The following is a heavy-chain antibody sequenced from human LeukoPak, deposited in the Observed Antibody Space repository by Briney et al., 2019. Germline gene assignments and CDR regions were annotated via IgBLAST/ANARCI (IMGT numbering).Heavy chain of an antibody. CDR3: ASLASAEVVTSPDY. D-gene: IGHD3-22*01. V-gene: IGHV3-30*04. CDR1: GFTFSSYA. CDR2: ISYDGSNK. Sequence: PGGSLRLSCAASGFTFSSYAMHWVRQAPGKGLEWVAVISYDGSNKYYADSVKGRFTISRDNSKNTLYLQMNSLRAEDTAVYYCASLASAEVVTSPDYWGQGTLVTVSS. J-gene: IGHJ4*02.